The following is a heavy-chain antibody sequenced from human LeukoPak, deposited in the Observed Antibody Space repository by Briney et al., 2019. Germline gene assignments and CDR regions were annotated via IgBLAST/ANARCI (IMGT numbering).Heavy chain of an antibody. CDR3: AKDPASDYYDSFSFDY. V-gene: IGHV3-9*01. CDR1: GFTFDDYA. CDR2: ISWNSGSI. D-gene: IGHD3-22*01. J-gene: IGHJ4*02. Sequence: PGGSPRLSCAASGFTFDDYAMHWVRQAPGKGLEWVSGISWNSGSIGYADSVKGRFTISRDNAKNSLYLQMNSLRAEDTALYYCAKDPASDYYDSFSFDYWGQGTLVTVSS.